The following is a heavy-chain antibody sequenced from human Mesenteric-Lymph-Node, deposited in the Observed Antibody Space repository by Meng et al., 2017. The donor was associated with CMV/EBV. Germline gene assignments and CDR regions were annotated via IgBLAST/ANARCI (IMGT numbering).Heavy chain of an antibody. Sequence: GGSLRLSCAASGFTFSSYWMSWVRQAPGKGLEWVANIKQDGSEKYYVDSVKGRFTISRDNSKNTLYLQMNSLRADDTAVYYCARGGISGFDYWGQGTLVTVSS. CDR2: IKQDGSEK. V-gene: IGHV3-7*03. D-gene: IGHD3-10*01. CDR1: GFTFSSYW. CDR3: ARGGISGFDY. J-gene: IGHJ4*02.